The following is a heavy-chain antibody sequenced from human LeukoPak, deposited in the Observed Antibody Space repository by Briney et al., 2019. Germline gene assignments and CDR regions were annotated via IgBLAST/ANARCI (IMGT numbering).Heavy chain of an antibody. J-gene: IGHJ1*01. CDR3: AQAEKRDSGHRFQH. Sequence: GGSLRLSCVASGFTFNNFAMNWVRQGPGEGLERVSAISGTGSSTYYADSVKGRFTISRDNSKNTLYLQMSSPRADDTAVYYCAQAEKRDSGHRFQHWGQGILVTVSS. V-gene: IGHV3-23*01. D-gene: IGHD1-26*01. CDR1: GFTFNNFA. CDR2: ISGTGSST.